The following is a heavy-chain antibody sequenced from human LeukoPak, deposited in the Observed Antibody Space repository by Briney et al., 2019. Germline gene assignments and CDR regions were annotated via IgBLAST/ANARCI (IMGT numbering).Heavy chain of an antibody. V-gene: IGHV1-18*01. J-gene: IGHJ6*03. CDR3: ARDTYTTVTAMDV. Sequence: ASVKVSCKASGYTFTSYGFSWVRQAPGQGLEWMGWISTYNGNTDYPQNLQGRVTLTTDTSTSTAYMELRSLRSDDTAVYYCARDTYTTVTAMDVWGKGTTVIVSS. CDR2: ISTYNGNT. D-gene: IGHD4-17*01. CDR1: GYTFTSYG.